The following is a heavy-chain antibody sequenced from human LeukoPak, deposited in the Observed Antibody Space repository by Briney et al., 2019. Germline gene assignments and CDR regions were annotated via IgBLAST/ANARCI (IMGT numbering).Heavy chain of an antibody. CDR3: ARDRGIAVAVTNWFDP. V-gene: IGHV3-11*01. D-gene: IGHD6-19*01. CDR2: ISSSGSTI. J-gene: IGHJ5*02. Sequence: PGGSLRLSCAASGFTFSDYYMSWIRQAPGKGLEWVSYISSSGSTIYYADSVKGRFTISRDNAKNSLYLQMNSLSAEDTAVYYCARDRGIAVAVTNWFDPWGQGTPVTVSS. CDR1: GFTFSDYY.